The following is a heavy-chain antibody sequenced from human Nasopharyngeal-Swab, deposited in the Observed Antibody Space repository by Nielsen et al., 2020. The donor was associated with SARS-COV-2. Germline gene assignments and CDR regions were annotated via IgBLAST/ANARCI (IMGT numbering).Heavy chain of an antibody. D-gene: IGHD6-13*01. CDR2: ISGYDGNI. CDR3: ARAGYSSSLDS. Sequence: ASAKVSCKVSGYIFTSYGISWLLQAPGQGLEWMGWISGYDGNIKYAQNFQDRATMTTDTSTSTAYMELRSLRSDDTAVFYCARAGYSSSLDSWGQGTLGTVSS. CDR1: GYIFTSYG. J-gene: IGHJ4*02. V-gene: IGHV1-18*01.